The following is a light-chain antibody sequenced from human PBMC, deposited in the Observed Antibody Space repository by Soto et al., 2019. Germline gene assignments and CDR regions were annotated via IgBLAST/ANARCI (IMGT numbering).Light chain of an antibody. CDR2: DNN. CDR3: AAWDDSLNGV. Sequence: QAVVTQPPSASGTPGQRVTISCSGSSSNVGSHTVNWYQQVPGTAPKLLIYDNNRRPSGVPDRFSGSKSATSASLAISGLQSDDEADYYCAAWDDSLNGVFGGGTQLTVL. J-gene: IGLJ2*01. CDR1: SSNVGSHT. V-gene: IGLV1-44*01.